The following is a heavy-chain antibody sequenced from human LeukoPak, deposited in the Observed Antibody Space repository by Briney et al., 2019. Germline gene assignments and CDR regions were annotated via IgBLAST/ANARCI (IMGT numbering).Heavy chain of an antibody. CDR2: ISGSGGST. Sequence: GGSLRLSCAASGFTFSSYAMSWVRQAPGKGLEWVSAISGSGGSTYYADSVKGRFTISRDNSKNTLYLQMNSLRAEDTAVYYCAKFGYCSGGSCYSELYYYMDVWGKGTTVTISS. CDR3: AKFGYCSGGSCYSELYYYMDV. D-gene: IGHD2-15*01. V-gene: IGHV3-23*01. CDR1: GFTFSSYA. J-gene: IGHJ6*03.